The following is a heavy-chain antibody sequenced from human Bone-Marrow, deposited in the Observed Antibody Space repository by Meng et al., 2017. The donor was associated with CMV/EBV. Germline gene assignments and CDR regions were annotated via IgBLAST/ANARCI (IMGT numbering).Heavy chain of an antibody. J-gene: IGHJ2*01. CDR2: ISSSSSYI. Sequence: GESLKISCAASGFTFSSYSMNWVRQAPGKGLEWVSSISSSSSYIYYADSVKGRFTISRDNAKNSLYLQMNSLRAEDTAVYYCARIAAAGPGGLYFDLWGRGTRVTVSS. V-gene: IGHV3-21*01. CDR3: ARIAAAGPGGLYFDL. CDR1: GFTFSSYS. D-gene: IGHD6-13*01.